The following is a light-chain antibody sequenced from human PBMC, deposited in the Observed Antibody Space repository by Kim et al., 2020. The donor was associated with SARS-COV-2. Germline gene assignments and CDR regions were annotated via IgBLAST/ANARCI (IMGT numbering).Light chain of an antibody. J-gene: IGLJ1*01. CDR1: SRDIGTYNF. CDR2: DVN. Sequence: QSITIPCTGTSRDIGTYNFVSWYQQHPGKAPKLIIFDVNDRPSGVSNRFSGSKSANTASLTISGLQAEDEADYYCSSFTSTSSPYVFGTGTKVTVL. V-gene: IGLV2-14*03. CDR3: SSFTSTSSPYV.